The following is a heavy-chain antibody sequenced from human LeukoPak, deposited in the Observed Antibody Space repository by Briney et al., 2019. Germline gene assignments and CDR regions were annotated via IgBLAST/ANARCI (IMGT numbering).Heavy chain of an antibody. Sequence: GGSLRLSCAASGFTMTWVRQAPGKGLEWVSCISTSSSYIYYADSLQGRFTVSRDNIENPLFLQMNSLIAEDTAVYYCARVSISGGGVDCWGQGTLVTVPS. CDR2: ISTSSSYI. V-gene: IGHV3-21*01. D-gene: IGHD3-16*01. CDR3: ARVSISGGGVDC. CDR1: GFT. J-gene: IGHJ4*02.